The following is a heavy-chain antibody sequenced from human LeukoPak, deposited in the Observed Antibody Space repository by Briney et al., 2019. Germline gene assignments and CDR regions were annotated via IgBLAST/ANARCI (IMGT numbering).Heavy chain of an antibody. CDR1: GGSISRYY. V-gene: IGHV4-4*08. D-gene: IGHD3-22*01. CDR3: ARLDDRENFDY. Sequence: SETLSLTCTVSGGSISRYYWSWIRQPPGKGLEWIGFIYTSVTTKYNPSLKSRVSISVDTSKSQFSLKVNSVTASDTAVYYCARLDDRENFDYWGQGTLVTVSS. CDR2: IYTSVTT. J-gene: IGHJ4*02.